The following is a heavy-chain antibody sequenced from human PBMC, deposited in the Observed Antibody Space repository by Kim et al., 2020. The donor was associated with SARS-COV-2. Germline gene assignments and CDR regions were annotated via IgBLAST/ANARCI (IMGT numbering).Heavy chain of an antibody. V-gene: IGHV4-4*09. J-gene: IGHJ4*02. CDR3: ARNYGYGSGSFYSY. Sequence: HPSPKSRVAISVDTSKNQFSLKLSSVTAADTAVYYCARNYGYGSGSFYSYWGQGILVTVSS. D-gene: IGHD3-10*01.